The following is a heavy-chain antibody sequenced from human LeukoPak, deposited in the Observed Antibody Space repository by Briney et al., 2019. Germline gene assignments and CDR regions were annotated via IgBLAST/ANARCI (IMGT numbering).Heavy chain of an antibody. D-gene: IGHD3-22*01. CDR2: INQSGST. V-gene: IGHV4-34*01. Sequence: MTSETLSLTCAVYGGSFSNYYWSWIRQPPGKGLEWIGEINQSGSTNFNPSLKSRVTISVDTPKNQFSLRLNSVTAADTAVYYCARDRPTRGYYFYLKYWGQGTLVTVSS. CDR1: GGSFSNYY. J-gene: IGHJ4*02. CDR3: ARDRPTRGYYFYLKY.